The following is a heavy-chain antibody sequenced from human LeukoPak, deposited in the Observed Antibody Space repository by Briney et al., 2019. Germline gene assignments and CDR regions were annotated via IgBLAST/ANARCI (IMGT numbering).Heavy chain of an antibody. D-gene: IGHD1-26*01. CDR2: IYSGGST. CDR1: GFTVSSNY. V-gene: IGHV3-66*01. J-gene: IGHJ4*02. CDR3: ARDDIVGATGDFYY. Sequence: PGGSLRLSCAASGFTVSSNYMSGVRQAPGKGLEGVSVIYSGGSTSYADSVKGRFTISRDNSKNTLYLQMNRLRAEDTAVYYFARDDIVGATGDFYYWGQGTLVTVS.